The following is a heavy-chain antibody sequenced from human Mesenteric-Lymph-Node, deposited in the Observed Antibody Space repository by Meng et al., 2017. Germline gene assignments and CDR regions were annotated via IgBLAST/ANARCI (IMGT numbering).Heavy chain of an antibody. CDR2: IYYTGST. D-gene: IGHD2/OR15-2a*01. J-gene: IGHJ4*02. V-gene: IGHV4-31*03. Sequence: QVQRQESGPGLVKPSQTLSLTCTVSGGSIGSGGYYWSWIRQHPGKGLEWIGYIYYTGSTFYNPSLKSRVTISVDTSKNQFSLKLSSVTAADTAVYYCARGFLSFVRVFDYWGQGTLVTVSS. CDR3: ARGFLSFVRVFDY. CDR1: GGSIGSGGYY.